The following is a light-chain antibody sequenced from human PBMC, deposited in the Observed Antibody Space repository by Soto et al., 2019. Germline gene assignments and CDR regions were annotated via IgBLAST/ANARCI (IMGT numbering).Light chain of an antibody. CDR3: QQGNSFPPT. V-gene: IGKV1-12*01. Sequence: DIQMTQSPSSVSASVGDRVTLTCRASQDITTWLAWYQEKPGKAPELLIYGASNLQSGVPSRFSGSGSGTDFTLTITSLQPEDFATYYCQQGNSFPPTFGGGTKVEIK. CDR1: QDITTW. CDR2: GAS. J-gene: IGKJ4*01.